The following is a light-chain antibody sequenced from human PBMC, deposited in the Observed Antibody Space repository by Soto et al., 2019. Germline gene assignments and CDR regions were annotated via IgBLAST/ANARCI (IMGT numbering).Light chain of an antibody. CDR1: TSNIGAGYD. CDR2: ANT. J-gene: IGLJ1*01. V-gene: IGLV1-40*01. CDR3: QSYDSSLSGFYV. Sequence: QSVLTQPPSVSGALGQRVTISCTGGTSNIGAGYDVHWYQQLPGRAPKLLIYANTNRPSGVPDRFSGSRSGTSASLAITGLQAEDEADYSCQSYDSSLSGFYVFGTGTKLTVL.